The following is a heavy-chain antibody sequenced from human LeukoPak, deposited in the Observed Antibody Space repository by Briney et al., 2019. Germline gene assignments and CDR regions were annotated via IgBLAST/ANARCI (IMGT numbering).Heavy chain of an antibody. J-gene: IGHJ4*02. Sequence: GGSLRLSCEASGFDFDNYWMTWVRQAPGKGLEWVANMNQDGSEQYYVDSVKGRFTISSDNSKNTLYLQMNSLRAEDTAVYYCAKDDLYGSGSFYFDYWGQGTLVTVSS. D-gene: IGHD3-10*01. V-gene: IGHV3-7*01. CDR1: GFDFDNYW. CDR2: MNQDGSEQ. CDR3: AKDDLYGSGSFYFDY.